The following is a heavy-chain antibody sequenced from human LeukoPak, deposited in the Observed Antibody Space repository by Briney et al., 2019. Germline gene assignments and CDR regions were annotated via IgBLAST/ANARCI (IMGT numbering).Heavy chain of an antibody. CDR3: ARRTSNPVGAIDY. CDR2: ISYSGT. V-gene: IGHV4-39*01. J-gene: IGHJ4*02. D-gene: IGHD1-26*01. CDR1: GGSISISNYY. Sequence: SETLSLTCTVSGGSISISNYYWGWIRQPPGRGLDWIGSISYSGTYYNPSLKSRLTISVDTSKNHFPLNLRSVTAADTAVYYCARRTSNPVGAIDYWGQGTLVTVSS.